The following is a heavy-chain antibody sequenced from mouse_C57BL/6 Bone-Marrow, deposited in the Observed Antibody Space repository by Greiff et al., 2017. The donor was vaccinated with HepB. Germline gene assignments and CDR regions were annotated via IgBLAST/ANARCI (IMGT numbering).Heavy chain of an antibody. J-gene: IGHJ2*01. CDR2: IDPEDGDT. Sequence: EVQLQQSGAELVRPGASVKLSCTASGFNIKDYYMHWVKQRPEQGLEWIGRIDPEDGDTEYAPKFQGKATMTAYTSSNTAYLQLSSLTSEDTAVYYCTVIYYDYLDYWGQGTTLTVSS. CDR3: TVIYYDYLDY. CDR1: GFNIKDYY. V-gene: IGHV14-1*01. D-gene: IGHD2-4*01.